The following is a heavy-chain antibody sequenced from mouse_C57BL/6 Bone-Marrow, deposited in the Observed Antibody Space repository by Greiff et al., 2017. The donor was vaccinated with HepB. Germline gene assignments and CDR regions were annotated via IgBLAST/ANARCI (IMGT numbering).Heavy chain of an antibody. J-gene: IGHJ4*01. D-gene: IGHD2-1*01. Sequence: EVQGVDSGGGLVQSGRSLRLSCATSGFTFSDFYMEWVRQAPGKGLEWIAASRNKANDYTTEYSASVKGRFIVSRDTSQSILYLQMNALRAEDTAIYYCARGVYGNSYYYAMDYWGQGTSVTVSS. CDR2: SRNKANDYTT. V-gene: IGHV7-1*01. CDR3: ARGVYGNSYYYAMDY. CDR1: GFTFSDFY.